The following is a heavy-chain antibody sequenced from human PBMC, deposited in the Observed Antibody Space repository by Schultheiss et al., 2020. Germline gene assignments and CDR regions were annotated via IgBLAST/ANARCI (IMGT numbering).Heavy chain of an antibody. D-gene: IGHD3-10*01. CDR3: AKDRLHYGSGRASLYYYYGMDV. CDR2: IMYDGLMK. Sequence: GGSLRLSCAASGFIFSAYGMHWVRQAPGKGLEWVAVIMYDGLMKYADSVKGRFTISRDNSKNTLYLQMNSLRPEDTAVYYCAKDRLHYGSGRASLYYYYGMDVWGQGTTVTVSS. J-gene: IGHJ6*02. V-gene: IGHV3-30*02. CDR1: GFIFSAYG.